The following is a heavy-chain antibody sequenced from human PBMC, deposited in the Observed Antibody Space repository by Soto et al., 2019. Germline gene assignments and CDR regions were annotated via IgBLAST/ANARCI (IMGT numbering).Heavy chain of an antibody. Sequence: SETLSLTCAVSGGSISSGGYSWSWIRQPPGKGLEWIGYIYHIGSTYYNPSLKSRVTISVDRSKNQFSLKLSSVTAADTAVYYCAGGGYYDSSGYLHYFDYWGQGTLVTVSS. V-gene: IGHV4-30-2*01. J-gene: IGHJ4*02. CDR1: GGSISSGGYS. D-gene: IGHD3-22*01. CDR3: AGGGYYDSSGYLHYFDY. CDR2: IYHIGST.